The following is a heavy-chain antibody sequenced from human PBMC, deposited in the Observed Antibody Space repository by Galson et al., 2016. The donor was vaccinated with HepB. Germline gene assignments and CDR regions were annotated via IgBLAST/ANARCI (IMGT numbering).Heavy chain of an antibody. CDR3: ATSGAFNRLWNWFDP. Sequence: TLSLTCTVSGGSVNSGGHYWSWIRQHPGKGLEWIGHIYSRGSTFYNPSLKSRVTMSLDASKNLFSLNLTSVSAADSAIYYCATSGAFNRLWNWFDPWGQGTLVTVSS. V-gene: IGHV4-31*03. CDR1: GGSVNSGGHY. CDR2: IYSRGST. J-gene: IGHJ5*02. D-gene: IGHD7-27*01.